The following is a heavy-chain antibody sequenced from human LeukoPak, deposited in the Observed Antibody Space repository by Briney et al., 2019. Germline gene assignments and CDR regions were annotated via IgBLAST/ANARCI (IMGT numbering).Heavy chain of an antibody. CDR3: ARQIIYYYYYMDV. D-gene: IGHD3-10*01. CDR1: GGSISSSSYY. Sequence: SETLSLSCTVSGGSISSSSYYWGWIRQPPGKGLEWIGSIYYSGSTYYNPSLKSRVTISVDTSKNQFSLKLSSVTAADTAVYYCARQIIYYYYYMDVWGKGTTVTVSS. J-gene: IGHJ6*03. CDR2: IYYSGST. V-gene: IGHV4-39*01.